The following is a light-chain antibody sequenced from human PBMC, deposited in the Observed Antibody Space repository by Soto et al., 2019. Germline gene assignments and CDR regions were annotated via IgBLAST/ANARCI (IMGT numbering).Light chain of an antibody. J-gene: IGKJ1*01. CDR3: HQHNDWPRT. V-gene: IGKV3-15*01. Sequence: EIVMTQSPATLSVFPGERATLSCRASQSVSTNLAWYQQKPGQAPRLLIYGASTRAAGVSARFSGSGSETEFTLTISSLQSEDFAIYYCHQHNDWPRTLGQGTKVDI. CDR1: QSVSTN. CDR2: GAS.